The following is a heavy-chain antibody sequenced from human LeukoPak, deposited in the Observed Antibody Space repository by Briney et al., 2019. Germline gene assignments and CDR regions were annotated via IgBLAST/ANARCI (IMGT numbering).Heavy chain of an antibody. J-gene: IGHJ6*02. CDR1: GFTFSSYA. CDR2: ISSNGGST. Sequence: GGSLRLSCAASGFTFSSYAFHWVRQAPGKGLECISAISSNGGSTYYANSVKGRFTTSRDNSKNTLNLQMGSLRAEDMAVYYCARDDFYYGMDVWGQGTTVTVSS. V-gene: IGHV3-64*01. CDR3: ARDDFYYGMDV.